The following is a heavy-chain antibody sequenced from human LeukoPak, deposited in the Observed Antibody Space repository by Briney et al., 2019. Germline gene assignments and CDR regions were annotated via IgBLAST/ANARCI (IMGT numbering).Heavy chain of an antibody. V-gene: IGHV4-34*01. Sequence: SSETLSLTCAVYGGSFSGYYWSWIRQPPGKGLEWIGEINHSGSTNYNPPLKSRVTISVDTSKNQFSLKLSSVTAADTAVYYCARGRRWVYRDFDPWGQGTLVTVSS. CDR2: INHSGST. CDR3: ARGRRWVYRDFDP. D-gene: IGHD2-8*01. CDR1: GGSFSGYY. J-gene: IGHJ5*02.